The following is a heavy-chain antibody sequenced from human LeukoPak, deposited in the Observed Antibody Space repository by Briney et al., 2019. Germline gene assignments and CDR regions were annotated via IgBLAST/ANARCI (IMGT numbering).Heavy chain of an antibody. CDR1: GYTFTSYG. CDR3: ARDQWLGGFDP. Sequence: VXCKXXGYTFTSYGISWVRQAPGQGLEWMGWISAYNGNTNYAQKLQGRVTMTTDTSTSTAYMELRSLRSDDTAVYYCARDQWLGGFDPWGQGTLVTVSS. J-gene: IGHJ5*02. CDR2: ISAYNGNT. V-gene: IGHV1-18*01. D-gene: IGHD6-19*01.